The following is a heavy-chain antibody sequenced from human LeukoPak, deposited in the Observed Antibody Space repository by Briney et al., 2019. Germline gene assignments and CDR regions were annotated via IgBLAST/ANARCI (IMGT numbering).Heavy chain of an antibody. D-gene: IGHD3-22*01. V-gene: IGHV1-2*02. Sequence: ASAKVSCKASGYTFTGYYMHWVRQAPGQGLEWMGWINPNSGGTNYAQKFQGRVTMTSDTSISTAYMELSRLRSEDTAVYYCARVYYYDSSGYYYRLPFDYWGQGTLVTVSS. CDR3: ARVYYYDSSGYYYRLPFDY. J-gene: IGHJ4*02. CDR2: INPNSGGT. CDR1: GYTFTGYY.